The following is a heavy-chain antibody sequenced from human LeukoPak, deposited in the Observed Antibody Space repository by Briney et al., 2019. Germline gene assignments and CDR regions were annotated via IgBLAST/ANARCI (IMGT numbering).Heavy chain of an antibody. D-gene: IGHD2-8*02. J-gene: IGHJ4*02. CDR2: IKVDGSEK. CDR3: ARGYWYYFDY. Sequence: GGSLRLSCAASGFTFSSYWMNWVRQAPGKGLEWVANIKVDGSEKYYTDSVKGRFTISRDNAKNSLYLQMNSLRAEDTAVYYCARGYWYYFDYWGQGTLVTVSS. CDR1: GFTFSSYW. V-gene: IGHV3-7*01.